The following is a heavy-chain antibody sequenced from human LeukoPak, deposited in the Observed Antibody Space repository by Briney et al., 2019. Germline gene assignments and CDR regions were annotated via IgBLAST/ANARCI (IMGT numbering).Heavy chain of an antibody. CDR2: ISGGGGST. CDR3: AKAFDRLPPPVEWAGTDY. J-gene: IGHJ4*02. CDR1: GFTFTNYA. Sequence: GGSLTLSCAASGFTFTNYAMSWVRQAPGKGLEWISAISGGGGSTYYSDSVKGRFTISRDNSKNTLYLQMNSLRAEDTAVYYCAKAFDRLPPPVEWAGTDYWGQGTLVTVSS. V-gene: IGHV3-23*01. D-gene: IGHD6-19*01.